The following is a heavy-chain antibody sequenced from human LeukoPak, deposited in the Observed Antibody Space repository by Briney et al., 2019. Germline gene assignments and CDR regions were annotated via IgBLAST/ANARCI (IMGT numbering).Heavy chain of an antibody. CDR2: ISSSGSPI. CDR3: AELGIAMIGGV. D-gene: IGHD3-10*02. V-gene: IGHV3-48*03. CDR1: GFTFSSYE. Sequence: GGSLRLSCAASGFTFSSYEMNWVRQAPGKGLEWVSYISSSGSPIYYADSVKGRFTISRDDAKNSLYLQMNSLRAEDTAVYYCAELGIAMIGGVWGKGTTVTISS. J-gene: IGHJ6*04.